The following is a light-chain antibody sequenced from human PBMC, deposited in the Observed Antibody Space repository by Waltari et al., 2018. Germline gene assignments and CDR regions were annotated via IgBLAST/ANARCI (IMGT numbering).Light chain of an antibody. CDR3: QQSYSTPIT. CDR2: AAS. Sequence: DIQMTKNPSTMYASVGDRVTITCRASQSISSYLNWYQQKPGKAPKLLIYAASSLQSGVPSRFSGSGSGTDFTLTISSLQPEDFATYYCQQSYSTPITFGQGTRLEIK. CDR1: QSISSY. V-gene: IGKV1-39*01. J-gene: IGKJ5*01.